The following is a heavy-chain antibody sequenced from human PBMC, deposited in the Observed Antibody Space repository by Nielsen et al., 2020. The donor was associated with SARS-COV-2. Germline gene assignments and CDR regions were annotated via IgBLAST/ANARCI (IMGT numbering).Heavy chain of an antibody. CDR3: ARSEAVSSSWYVGYYYYYGMDV. CDR1: GFTFSSYA. Sequence: GGSLRLSCAASGFTFSSYAMHWVRQAPGKGLEWMAVISYDGSNKYYADSVKGRFTISRDNSKNTLYLQMNSLRAEDTAVYYCARSEAVSSSWYVGYYYYYGMDVWGQGTTVTVSS. D-gene: IGHD6-13*01. V-gene: IGHV3-30*04. J-gene: IGHJ6*02. CDR2: ISYDGSNK.